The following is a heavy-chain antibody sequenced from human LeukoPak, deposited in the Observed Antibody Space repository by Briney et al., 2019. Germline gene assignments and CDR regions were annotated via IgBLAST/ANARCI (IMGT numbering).Heavy chain of an antibody. J-gene: IGHJ5*02. CDR1: GGSISSGGYS. CDR3: DRGTAAAGFDWFDP. CDR2: IYHSGST. V-gene: IGHV4-30-2*01. Sequence: PSETLSLTCAVSGGSISSGGYSWSWIRQPPGKGLEWIGYIYHSGSTYYNPSLKSRVTISVDRSKNQFSLKLSSVIAADTAVYYCDRGTAAAGFDWFDPWGQGTLVTVSS. D-gene: IGHD6-13*01.